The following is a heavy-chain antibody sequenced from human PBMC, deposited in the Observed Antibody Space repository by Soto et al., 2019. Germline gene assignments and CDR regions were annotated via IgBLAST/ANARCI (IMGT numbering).Heavy chain of an antibody. V-gene: IGHV5-51*01. J-gene: IGHJ6*02. D-gene: IGHD3-22*01. CDR2: FYPGDSDT. CDR1: GYSFTSYW. CDR3: ARDRNYYYDSSGYYFYYYYYGMDV. Sequence: PGESLKISCKGSGYSFTSYWIGWVRQMPGKGLEWMGIFYPGDSDTRYSPSFQGQVTISADKSISTAYLQWSSLKASDTAMYYCARDRNYYYDSSGYYFYYYYYGMDVWGQGTTVTVSS.